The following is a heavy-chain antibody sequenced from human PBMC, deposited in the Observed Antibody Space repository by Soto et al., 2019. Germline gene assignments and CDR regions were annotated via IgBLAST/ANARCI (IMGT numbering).Heavy chain of an antibody. Sequence: SETLSLTCTVSGGSISSGGYYWSWIRQHPGKGLEWIGYIYYSGSTYYNPSLKSRVTISVDTSKNQFSLKLSSVTAADTAVYYCARAVSGKGLNYFQHWGQGTLVTVSS. V-gene: IGHV4-31*03. CDR1: GGSISSGGYY. D-gene: IGHD1-26*01. CDR2: IYYSGST. CDR3: ARAVSGKGLNYFQH. J-gene: IGHJ1*01.